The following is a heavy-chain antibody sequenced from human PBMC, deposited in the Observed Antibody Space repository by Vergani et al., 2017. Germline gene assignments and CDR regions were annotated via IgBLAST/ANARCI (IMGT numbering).Heavy chain of an antibody. CDR2: ISYDGSNK. CDR3: ARDPCSGGSCYSGY. CDR1: GFTFSSYA. D-gene: IGHD2-15*01. Sequence: QVQLVESGGGVVQPGRSLRLSCAASGFTFSSYAMHWVRQAPGKGLEWVAVISYDGSNKYYADSVKGRFTISRDNSKNTLYLQMNSLRVEDTAVYYCARDPCSGGSCYSGYWGQGTLVTVSS. J-gene: IGHJ4*02. V-gene: IGHV3-30-3*01.